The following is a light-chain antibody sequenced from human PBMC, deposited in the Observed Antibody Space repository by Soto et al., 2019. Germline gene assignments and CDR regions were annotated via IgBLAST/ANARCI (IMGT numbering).Light chain of an antibody. J-gene: IGLJ2*01. CDR3: SSYTSTNTLV. CDR1: RSDVGGYNF. Sequence: QSVLTQPACVSGSPGQSITISCTGTRSDVGGYNFVSWYQQHPGKVPKLLIYDVTHRPSGVSNRFSASKSANTASLTISGLQAEDEADYYCSSYTSTNTLVFGGGTKLTVL. V-gene: IGLV2-14*01. CDR2: DVT.